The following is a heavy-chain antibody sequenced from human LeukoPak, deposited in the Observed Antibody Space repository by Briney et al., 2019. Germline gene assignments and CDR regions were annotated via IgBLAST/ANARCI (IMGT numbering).Heavy chain of an antibody. V-gene: IGHV3-74*03. Sequence: GGSLRLSCAASGFTFSRYWMHWGRQAPGKGLMWVSRISPDGSTTLYADSVKGRFTISRDNAKNSLSLQMNSLRAEDTAVYYCVRGYIYAYAFDYWGQGTLVTVSS. CDR1: GFTFSRYW. CDR2: ISPDGSTT. D-gene: IGHD5-18*01. CDR3: VRGYIYAYAFDY. J-gene: IGHJ4*02.